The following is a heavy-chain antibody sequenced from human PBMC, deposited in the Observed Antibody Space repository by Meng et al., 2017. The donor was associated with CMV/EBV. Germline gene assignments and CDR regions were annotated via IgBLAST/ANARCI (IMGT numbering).Heavy chain of an antibody. CDR3: ARQLQFGEYGMDV. Sequence: ASVKVSCKASGYTFTGYYMHWVRQAPGQGLEWMGWINPNSGGTNYARKFQGRVTMTRDTSISTAYMELSRLRSDDTAVYYCARQLQFGEYGMDVWGQGTTVTVSS. CDR1: GYTFTGYY. D-gene: IGHD2-2*01. CDR2: INPNSGGT. J-gene: IGHJ6*02. V-gene: IGHV1-2*02.